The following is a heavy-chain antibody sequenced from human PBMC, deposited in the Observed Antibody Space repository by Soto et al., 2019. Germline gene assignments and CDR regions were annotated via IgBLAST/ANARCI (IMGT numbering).Heavy chain of an antibody. CDR1: GGSFSGYY. J-gene: IGHJ4*02. CDR3: ARRGIAARRTKGFDY. D-gene: IGHD6-6*01. Sequence: PSETLSLTCAVYGGSFSGYYWSWIRQPPGKGLEWIGEINHSGSTNYNPSLKSRVTISVDTSKNQFSLKLSSVTAADTAVYYCARRGIAARRTKGFDYWGQGTLVTSPQ. CDR2: INHSGST. V-gene: IGHV4-34*01.